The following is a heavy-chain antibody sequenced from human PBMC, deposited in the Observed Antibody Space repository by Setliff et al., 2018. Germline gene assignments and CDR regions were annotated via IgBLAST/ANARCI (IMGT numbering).Heavy chain of an antibody. CDR3: ARGRNIAARLLDS. CDR2: IYYSGST. D-gene: IGHD6-6*01. V-gene: IGHV4-31*11. CDR1: GGTFSDYY. Sequence: PSETLSLTCAAYGGTFSDYYWTWIRQHPGKGLEWIGYIYYSGSTSYYNPSLKSRVTISVDTSKNQFSLKLSSVTAADTAVYYCARGRNIAARLLDSWGQGTLVTVSS. J-gene: IGHJ4*02.